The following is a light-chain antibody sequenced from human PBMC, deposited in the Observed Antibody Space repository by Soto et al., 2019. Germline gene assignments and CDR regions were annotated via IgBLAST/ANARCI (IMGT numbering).Light chain of an antibody. CDR1: QDISNY. Sequence: QLTQSASSLSASLGDRVNITCRASQDISNYLVWYQQKPGKAPKLLIYAASTLQSGVPSRFSGGGYGTDFNLTISSLQTEDFATYYCQQLNSFPLTFGGGTKVDIK. CDR3: QQLNSFPLT. V-gene: IGKV1-9*01. J-gene: IGKJ4*01. CDR2: AAS.